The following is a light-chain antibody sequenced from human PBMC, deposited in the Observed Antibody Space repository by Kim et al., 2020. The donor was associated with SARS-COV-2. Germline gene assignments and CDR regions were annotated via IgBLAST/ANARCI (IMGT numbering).Light chain of an antibody. CDR2: LNSDGSH. CDR3: QTWGTGVV. CDR1: SGHSNYA. Sequence: QLVLTQSPSASASLGASVNLTCTLSSGHSNYAIAWHQLQPDKGPRCLMKLNSDGSHNKGDGVPDRFSGSSSGAERYLTISSLQSDDEADYYCQTWGTGVVFGGGTQLTVL. J-gene: IGLJ2*01. V-gene: IGLV4-69*02.